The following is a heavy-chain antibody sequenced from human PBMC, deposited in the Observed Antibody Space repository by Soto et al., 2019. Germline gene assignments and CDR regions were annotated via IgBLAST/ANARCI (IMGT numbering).Heavy chain of an antibody. CDR3: ARDVRIELRVPRPWPFDY. CDR1: GYTFTSYG. J-gene: IGHJ4*02. V-gene: IGHV1-18*01. CDR2: ISAYNGNT. D-gene: IGHD2-8*01. Sequence: ASVKVSCKASGYTFTSYGISWVRQAPGQGLEWMGWISAYNGNTNYAQKLQGRVTMTTDTSTSTAYMELRSLRSDDTAVYYCARDVRIELRVPRPWPFDYWGQETLVTVS.